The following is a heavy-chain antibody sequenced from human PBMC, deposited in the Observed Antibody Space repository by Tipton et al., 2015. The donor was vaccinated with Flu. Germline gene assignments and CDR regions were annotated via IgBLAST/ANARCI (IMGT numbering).Heavy chain of an antibody. Sequence: RSLRLSCAASGFTFSNYALNWVRQAPGKGLEWLAFVWYDGVDKYYAESVKGRFTISTDSSKDTVFLQMDSLRVEDTAVYYCARDGPEWNYFAYMDVWGKGTTVTVS. V-gene: IGHV3-33*08. CDR1: GFTFSNYA. CDR3: ARDGPEWNYFAYMDV. D-gene: IGHD1-7*01. J-gene: IGHJ6*03. CDR2: VWYDGVDK.